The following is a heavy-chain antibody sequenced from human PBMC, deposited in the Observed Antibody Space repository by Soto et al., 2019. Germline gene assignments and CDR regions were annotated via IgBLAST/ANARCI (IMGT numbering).Heavy chain of an antibody. CDR2: INPSGGST. J-gene: IGHJ4*02. V-gene: IGHV1-46*01. Sequence: GASVKVSCKASGYTFTSYYMHWVRQAPGQGLEWMGIINPSGGSTSYAQKFQGRVTMTRDTSTSTVYMELSSLRSEDTAVYCCARDRCGGDCYVEPHLDYWGQGTLVTVSS. CDR3: ARDRCGGDCYVEPHLDY. D-gene: IGHD2-21*02. CDR1: GYTFTSYY.